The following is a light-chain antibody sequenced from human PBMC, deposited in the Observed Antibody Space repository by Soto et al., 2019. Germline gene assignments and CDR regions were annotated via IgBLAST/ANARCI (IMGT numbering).Light chain of an antibody. J-gene: IGKJ1*01. CDR2: AAS. V-gene: IGKV1-39*01. Sequence: DIQMTQSPSSLSASVEGRVIITCRASQSISNHLNWYQQKPGKAPKLLIFAASSLQSGVPSRFSGSRSGPDFTLTISSLQPEDFATYYCQQSYSRPPTFGQGTKVDIK. CDR1: QSISNH. CDR3: QQSYSRPPT.